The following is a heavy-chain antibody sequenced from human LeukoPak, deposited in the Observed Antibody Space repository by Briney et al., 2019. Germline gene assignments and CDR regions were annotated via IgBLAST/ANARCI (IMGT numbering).Heavy chain of an antibody. V-gene: IGHV3-30*04. J-gene: IGHJ3*02. D-gene: IGHD3-10*01. CDR2: ISYDGSNK. Sequence: PGGSLRLSCAASGFTFSSYAMHWVRQAPGKGLEWVAVISYDGSNKYYADSVKGRFTISRDNSKNTLYLQMNSLRAEDTAVYYCARSGAREDAFDIWGQGTMVTVSS. CDR1: GFTFSSYA. CDR3: ARSGAREDAFDI.